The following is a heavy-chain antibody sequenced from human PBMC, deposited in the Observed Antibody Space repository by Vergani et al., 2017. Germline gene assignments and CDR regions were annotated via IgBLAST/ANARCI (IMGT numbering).Heavy chain of an antibody. CDR3: SRGSCLGGSCYKHLFDY. Sequence: QLQLQESGPGLVKPSETLSLTCTVSGGSISSSSYYWSWLRQPAGKGLGWIGRIHTSGSTNYNPSLKSRVTMSEDTSKNQFSLNLTSVTAADTAVYFCSRGSCLGGSCYKHLFDYWGQGILVTVSS. V-gene: IGHV4-61*02. D-gene: IGHD2-15*01. CDR2: IHTSGST. CDR1: GGSISSSSYY. J-gene: IGHJ4*02.